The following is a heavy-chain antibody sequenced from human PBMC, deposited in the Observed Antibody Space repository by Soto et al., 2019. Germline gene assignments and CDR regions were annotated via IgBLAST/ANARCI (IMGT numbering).Heavy chain of an antibody. J-gene: IGHJ4*02. D-gene: IGHD2-15*01. CDR1: GITLSRDW. V-gene: IGHV3-7*01. CDR3: ANRLNGVAELDY. CDR2: IKPDGSGE. Sequence: EVQLVESGGGLVQPGGSLRLSCTASGITLSRDWMTWVRQAPGKGLEWVASIKPDGSGEYYLDSVKGRFTISRDNSKSSLYLQANSLTAEGTAMYFCANRLNGVAELDYWGQGALVTVSP.